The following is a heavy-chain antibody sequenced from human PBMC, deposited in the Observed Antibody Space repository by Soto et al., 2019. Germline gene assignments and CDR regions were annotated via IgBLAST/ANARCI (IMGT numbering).Heavy chain of an antibody. CDR3: ARGGGLYSSAFIDY. J-gene: IGHJ4*02. D-gene: IGHD6-19*01. CDR2: IYSGGST. V-gene: IGHV3-53*01. CDR1: GFTVSSNY. Sequence: EVQLVESGGGLIQPGGSLRLSCAASGFTVSSNYMSWVRQAPGKGLEWVSVIYSGGSTYYADSVKGRFTISSDNSKNPLYLQMTSLRAEDTAVYYCARGGGLYSSAFIDYWGQGTLVTVSS.